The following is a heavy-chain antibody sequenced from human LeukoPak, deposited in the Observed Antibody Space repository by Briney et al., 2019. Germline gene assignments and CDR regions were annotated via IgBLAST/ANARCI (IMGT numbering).Heavy chain of an antibody. J-gene: IGHJ6*03. Sequence: PGGSLKLSCAASGFTVSSNYMSWVRQAPGKGLEWVSVIYSGGSTYYADSVKGRFTTSRDNSKNTLYLQMNSLRAEDTAVYYCARVDSDNGLYYYYYYYMDVWGKGTTVTVSS. CDR1: GFTVSSNY. CDR3: ARVDSDNGLYYYYYYYMDV. D-gene: IGHD1-1*01. CDR2: IYSGGST. V-gene: IGHV3-66*02.